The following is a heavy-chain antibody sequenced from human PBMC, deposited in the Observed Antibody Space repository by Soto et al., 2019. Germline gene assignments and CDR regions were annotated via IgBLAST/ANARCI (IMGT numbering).Heavy chain of an antibody. CDR3: VRIGGRYDSGHYVELN. D-gene: IGHD4-17*01. CDR2: IYNGGTT. V-gene: IGHV4-59*02. CDR1: GVSVRRFY. J-gene: IGHJ4*02. Sequence: SETLSLTCTVSGVSVRRFYYSWVRQSPGKGLEWIGNIYNGGTTNYNPSLKSRVAILVDTSKNQLSVKLTSMTAADTAVYYCVRIGGRYDSGHYVELNCGQGTPVTVSS.